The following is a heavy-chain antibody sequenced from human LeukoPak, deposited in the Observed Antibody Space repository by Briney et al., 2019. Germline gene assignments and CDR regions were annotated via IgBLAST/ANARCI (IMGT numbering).Heavy chain of an antibody. CDR1: GFTFSSYG. CDR3: ARDPTLESVWFFDY. J-gene: IGHJ4*02. CDR2: ISGSGGST. Sequence: GGSLRLSCAASGFTFSSYGMSWVRQAPGKGLEWVSVISGSGGSTYYADSVKGRFTISRDNSKKTRYLQMNSLRAEDTAVYYCARDPTLESVWFFDYWGQGTLVPVSS. D-gene: IGHD3-16*01. V-gene: IGHV3-23*01.